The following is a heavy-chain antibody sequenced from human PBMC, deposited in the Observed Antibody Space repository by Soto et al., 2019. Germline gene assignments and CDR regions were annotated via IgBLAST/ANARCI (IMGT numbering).Heavy chain of an antibody. D-gene: IGHD3-22*01. CDR2: ISYDGSNK. J-gene: IGHJ4*02. Sequence: ESGGGVVQPGRSLRLSCAASGFTFSSYGMHWVRQAPGKGLEWVAVISYDGSNKYYADSVKGRFTISRDNSKNTLYLQMNSLRAEDTAVYYCAKDRSASGYYPQWSSYFDYWGQGTLVTVSS. V-gene: IGHV3-30*18. CDR3: AKDRSASGYYPQWSSYFDY. CDR1: GFTFSSYG.